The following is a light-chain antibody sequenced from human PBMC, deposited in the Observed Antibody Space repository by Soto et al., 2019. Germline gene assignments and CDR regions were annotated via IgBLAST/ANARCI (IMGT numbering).Light chain of an antibody. J-gene: IGLJ2*01. CDR1: SSDVGGYNY. V-gene: IGLV2-14*01. CDR3: SSYTSSSTYGV. CDR2: DVS. Sequence: QSALTQPASVSGSPGQSITISCTGTSSDVGGYNYVSWYQQHPGKAPKLMIYDVSNRPSGVSNRFSGSKSGNTASLTISVLQAEDEADSYCSSYTSSSTYGVFGGGTKLTVL.